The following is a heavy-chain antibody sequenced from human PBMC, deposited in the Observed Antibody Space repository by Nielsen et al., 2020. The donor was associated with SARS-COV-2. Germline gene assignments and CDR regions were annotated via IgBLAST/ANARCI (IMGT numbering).Heavy chain of an antibody. J-gene: IGHJ3*02. CDR2: ISYDGSNK. Sequence: GGSLRLSCAASGFTFSSYAMHWVRQAPGKGLEWVAVISYDGSNKYYADSVKGRFTISRDNSKNTLYLQMNSLRAEDTAVYYCARAFYSGSYYDDAFDIWGQGTMVTVSS. V-gene: IGHV3-30-3*01. CDR1: GFTFSSYA. D-gene: IGHD1-26*01. CDR3: ARAFYSGSYYDDAFDI.